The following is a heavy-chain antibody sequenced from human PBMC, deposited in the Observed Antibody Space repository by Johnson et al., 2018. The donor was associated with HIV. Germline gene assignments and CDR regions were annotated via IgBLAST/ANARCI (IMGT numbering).Heavy chain of an antibody. CDR3: AKGGYSGSYFGFDI. CDR1: GFTFSSYA. CDR2: ISYDGSNQ. V-gene: IGHV3-30*04. J-gene: IGHJ3*02. Sequence: QLVESGGGLVQPGGSLRLSCAASGFTFSSYAMHWVRQAPGKGLEWVAVISYDGSNQYYADSVKGRFTISRDNSKNTVYLQMNSLRAEDTALYYCAKGGYSGSYFGFDIWGQGTMVTVSS. D-gene: IGHD1-26*01.